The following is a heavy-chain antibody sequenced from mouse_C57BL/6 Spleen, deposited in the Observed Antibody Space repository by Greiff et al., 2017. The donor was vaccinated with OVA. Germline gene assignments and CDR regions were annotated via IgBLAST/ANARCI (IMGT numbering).Heavy chain of an antibody. CDR2: IDPETGGT. D-gene: IGHD1-1*01. CDR1: GYTFTDYE. CDR3: TRYGSSSLYFDY. J-gene: IGHJ2*01. V-gene: IGHV1-15*01. Sequence: VQLQQSGAELVRPGASVTLSCKASGYTFTDYEMHWVKQTPVHGLEWIGAIDPETGGTAYNQKFKGKAILTADKSSSTAYMELRSLTSEDSAVYYCTRYGSSSLYFDYWAQGTTLTVSS.